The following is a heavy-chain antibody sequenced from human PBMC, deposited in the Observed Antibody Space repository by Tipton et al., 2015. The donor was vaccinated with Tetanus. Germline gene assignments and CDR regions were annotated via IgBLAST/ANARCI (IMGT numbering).Heavy chain of an antibody. CDR1: GGSISSADYY. CDR2: IYYSGST. V-gene: IGHV4-61*02. J-gene: IGHJ4*02. D-gene: IGHD1-7*01. CDR3: ARANYDSSKKGPFDS. Sequence: LRLSCTVSGGSISSADYYWSWIRQPAGERLEWIGRIYYSGSTIYSPSLKSRVTMSVDTSMHQFSLKLSSVTAADTAVYYCARANYDSSKKGPFDSWGQGSLVIVSS.